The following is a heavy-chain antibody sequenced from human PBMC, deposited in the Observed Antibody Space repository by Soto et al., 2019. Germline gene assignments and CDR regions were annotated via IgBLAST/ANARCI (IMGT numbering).Heavy chain of an antibody. CDR2: INAANGDT. CDR3: AAVFEEDGFDY. D-gene: IGHD3-10*02. CDR1: GYTFTSYG. Sequence: ASVKVSCKASGYTFTSYGIHWVRQAPGQRLEWMGWINAANGDTKYSPKFQGRVTITRDTSASTAYMELSSLRSEDTAVYYCAAVFEEDGFDYWGQGTLVTVSS. J-gene: IGHJ4*02. V-gene: IGHV1-3*01.